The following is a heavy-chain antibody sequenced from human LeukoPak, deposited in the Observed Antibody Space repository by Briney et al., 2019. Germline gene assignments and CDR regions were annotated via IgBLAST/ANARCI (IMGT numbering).Heavy chain of an antibody. CDR2: IIPIFGTA. CDR1: GGTFSSYA. V-gene: IGHV1-69*13. D-gene: IGHD3-22*01. Sequence: SVKVSCKASGGTFSSYAISWVRQAPGQGLEWMGGIIPIFGTANYAQKFEGRVTITADESTSTAYMELSSLRSEDTAVYYCARASSGYYDDAFDIWGQGTMVTVSS. CDR3: ARASSGYYDDAFDI. J-gene: IGHJ3*02.